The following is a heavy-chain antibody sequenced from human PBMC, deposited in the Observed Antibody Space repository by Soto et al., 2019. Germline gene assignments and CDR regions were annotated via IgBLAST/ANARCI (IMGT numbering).Heavy chain of an antibody. CDR3: AKDIAVAGTGFDY. CDR2: ISGSGGST. D-gene: IGHD6-19*01. V-gene: IGHV3-23*01. Sequence: EVQLLESGGGLVQPGGSLRLSCAASGFTFSSYAMSWVRQAPGKGLEWVSAISGSGGSTYYADSVKGRFTISRDNSKNTRYLQMNSLRAEYTAVYYCAKDIAVAGTGFDYWGQGTLVTVSS. J-gene: IGHJ4*02. CDR1: GFTFSSYA.